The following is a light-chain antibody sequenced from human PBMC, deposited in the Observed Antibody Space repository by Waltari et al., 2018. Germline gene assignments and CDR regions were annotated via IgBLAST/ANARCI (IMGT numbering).Light chain of an antibody. CDR3: QQYFSVPLT. V-gene: IGKV1-NL1*01. J-gene: IGKJ4*01. Sequence: IQMTQSPSSLSGSVGDRVTISCRASQGITNALAWYQHKLGRAPKLLIYATSKLEGGVPARFSGHGSGTTYTLTIDSLQSDDSASYFCQQYFSVPLTFGGGSKIEI. CDR1: QGITNA. CDR2: ATS.